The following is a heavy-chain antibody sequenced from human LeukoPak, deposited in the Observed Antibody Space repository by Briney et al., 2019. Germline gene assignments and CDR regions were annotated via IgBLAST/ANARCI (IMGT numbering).Heavy chain of an antibody. CDR1: GFTFSSYS. CDR3: ARDIAPAVYELYYYGMDV. D-gene: IGHD6-13*01. Sequence: GGSLRLSCQASGFTFSSYSINWVRQPPGQGLEWVSSINSSSSYIYYADSVKGRFTISRDNAKNSLYLQMNSLRAEDTAVYYCARDIAPAVYELYYYGMDVWAKGTTVTVPS. V-gene: IGHV3-21*01. J-gene: IGHJ6*04. CDR2: INSSSSYI.